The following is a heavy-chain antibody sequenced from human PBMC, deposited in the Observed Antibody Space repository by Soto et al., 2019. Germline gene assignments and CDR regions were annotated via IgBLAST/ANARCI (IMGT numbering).Heavy chain of an antibody. J-gene: IGHJ3*01. D-gene: IGHD1-1*01. CDR1: GFSFRTYG. V-gene: IGHV3-33*01. CDR2: ISPK. CDR3: ARDDAFANENAFDL. Sequence: QVQLVESGGGLVQPGTSLRLSCAVSGFSFRTYGFHWVRQPPGKGLQWVAVISPKGHSDSVEGRFTISRDNSKDTLYLQMNNLRAEDTAVYCCARDDAFANENAFDLWGQGTKVTVSS.